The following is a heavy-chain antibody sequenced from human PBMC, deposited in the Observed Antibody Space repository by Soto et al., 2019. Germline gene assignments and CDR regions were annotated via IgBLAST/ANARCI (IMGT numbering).Heavy chain of an antibody. V-gene: IGHV1-69*02. Sequence: ASVKVSCEASGGTFSSYTISWVRQAPGQRLEWMGRIIPILGIANYAQKFQGRVTITADKSTSTAYMELSSLRSEDTAVYYCARASVVAATPRGFDYWGQGTLVTVSS. CDR1: GGTFSSYT. CDR2: IIPILGIA. CDR3: ARASVVAATPRGFDY. D-gene: IGHD2-15*01. J-gene: IGHJ4*02.